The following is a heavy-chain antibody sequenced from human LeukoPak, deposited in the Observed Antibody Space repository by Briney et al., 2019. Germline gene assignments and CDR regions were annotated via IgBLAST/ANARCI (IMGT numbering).Heavy chain of an antibody. CDR2: ISSSSSSI. CDR1: GFTFSSYS. CDR3: ARDSSPEGFDY. J-gene: IGHJ4*02. D-gene: IGHD1-14*01. V-gene: IGHV3-48*02. Sequence: PGGSLRLSCAASGFTFSSYSMNWVRQAPGKGLEWVSSISSSSSSIYYADSVKGRFTISRDNANSSLYLQMNSLGDEDTAMYYCARDSSPEGFDYWGQGTLVTVSS.